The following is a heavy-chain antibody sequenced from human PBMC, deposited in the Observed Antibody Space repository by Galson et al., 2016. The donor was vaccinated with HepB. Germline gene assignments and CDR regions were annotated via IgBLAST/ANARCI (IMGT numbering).Heavy chain of an antibody. CDR3: ARGDIVGAIFDY. CDR2: ISSSSSYI. J-gene: IGHJ4*02. CDR1: GFTFDHYA. V-gene: IGHV3-21*01. Sequence: SLRLSCAASGFTFDHYAMSWVRQAPGKGLEWVSSISSSSSYIYYADSVKGRFTISRDNAKNSLYLQMNSLRAEDTAVYYCARGDIVGAIFDYWGQGTLVTVSS. D-gene: IGHD1-26*01.